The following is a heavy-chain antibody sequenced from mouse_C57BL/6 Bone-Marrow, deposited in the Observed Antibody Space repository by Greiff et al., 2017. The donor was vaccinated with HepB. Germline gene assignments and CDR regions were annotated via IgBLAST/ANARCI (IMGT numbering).Heavy chain of an antibody. V-gene: IGHV1-75*01. CDR1: GYTFTDYY. D-gene: IGHD1-1*01. CDR2: IFPGSGST. J-gene: IGHJ3*01. CDR3: ARSRPCTTVVEGFAY. Sequence: QVQLQQSGPELVKPGASVKISCKASGYTFTDYYINWVKQRPGQGLEWIGWIFPGSGSTYYNEKFKGKATLTVDKSSSTAYMLLSSLTSEDSAVYFCARSRPCTTVVEGFAYWGQGTLVTVSA.